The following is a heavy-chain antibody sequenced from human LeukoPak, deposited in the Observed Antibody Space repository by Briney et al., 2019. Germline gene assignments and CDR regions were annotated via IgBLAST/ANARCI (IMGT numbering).Heavy chain of an antibody. CDR3: ARERYCSSTSCSHDY. J-gene: IGHJ4*02. D-gene: IGHD2-2*01. V-gene: IGHV4-30-4*01. Sequence: PSETLSLTCTVSGGSISSGDYYWSWIRQPPGKGLEWIGYIYYSGSTYYNPSLKSRVTISVDTSKNQFSLKLSSVTAADTAVYYCARERYCSSTSCSHDYWGQGTLVTVSS. CDR1: GGSISSGDYY. CDR2: IYYSGST.